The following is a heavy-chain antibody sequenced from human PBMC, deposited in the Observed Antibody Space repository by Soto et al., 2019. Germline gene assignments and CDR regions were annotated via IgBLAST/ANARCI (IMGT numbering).Heavy chain of an antibody. V-gene: IGHV3-11*01. CDR1: GFTFSDYF. CDR3: ARSSATVNGWWGYGLDV. CDR2: ISGSGSSSI. J-gene: IGHJ6*02. D-gene: IGHD1-1*01. Sequence: QVQLVESGGALVKPGGSLRLSCAASGFTFSDYFMTWIRQAPGKGLEGVSYISGSGSSSIFYADSVQGRFTISRDNAKNSLYLQMNSLRAEDTAVYYCARSSATVNGWWGYGLDVWGQGTTVTVSS.